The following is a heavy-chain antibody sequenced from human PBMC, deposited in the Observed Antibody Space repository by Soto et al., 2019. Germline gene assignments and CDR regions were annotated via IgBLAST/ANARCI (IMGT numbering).Heavy chain of an antibody. Sequence: GGSLRLSCAASGFTFSTYGMHWVRQAPGKGLEWVAVIWYDGSNKYYVDSVKGRFSISRDNSKNTLYLQMNSLRSEDTAVYYCARHDCISSSCYYYYYYGMDVWGQGTTVTVSS. D-gene: IGHD2-2*01. J-gene: IGHJ6*02. CDR3: ARHDCISSSCYYYYYYGMDV. V-gene: IGHV3-33*01. CDR1: GFTFSTYG. CDR2: IWYDGSNK.